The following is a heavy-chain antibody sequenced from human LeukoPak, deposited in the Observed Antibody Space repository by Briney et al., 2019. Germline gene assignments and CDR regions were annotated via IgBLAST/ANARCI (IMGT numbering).Heavy chain of an antibody. CDR1: GFTFSSYA. D-gene: IGHD3-3*01. J-gene: IGHJ4*02. CDR3: AKARRDFWSGYYLFGY. V-gene: IGHV3-23*01. Sequence: GGSLRLSCAASGFTFSSYAMSWVRQAPGKGLEWVSAISGSGGSTYYADSVKGRFTISRDNSKNTLYLQMNSLRAEDTAVYYCAKARRDFWSGYYLFGYWGQGTLVTVSS. CDR2: ISGSGGST.